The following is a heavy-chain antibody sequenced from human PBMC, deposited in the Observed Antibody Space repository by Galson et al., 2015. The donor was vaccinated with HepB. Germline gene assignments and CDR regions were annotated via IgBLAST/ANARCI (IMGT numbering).Heavy chain of an antibody. CDR2: ISGSGGST. CDR3: ATLPGIAVAGTERPFDY. Sequence: SLRLSCAASGFTFSSYAMSWVRQAPGKGLEWVSAISGSGGSTYYADSVKGRFTISRDNSKNTLYLQMNSLRAEDTAVYYCATLPGIAVAGTERPFDYWGQGTLVTVSS. J-gene: IGHJ4*02. CDR1: GFTFSSYA. D-gene: IGHD6-19*01. V-gene: IGHV3-23*01.